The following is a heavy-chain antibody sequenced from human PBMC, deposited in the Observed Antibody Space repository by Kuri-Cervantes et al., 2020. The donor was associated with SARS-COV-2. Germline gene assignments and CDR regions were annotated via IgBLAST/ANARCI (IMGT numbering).Heavy chain of an antibody. CDR2: FDPEDGET. J-gene: IGHJ4*02. V-gene: IGHV1-24*01. D-gene: IGHD1-26*01. CDR3: AAWIHSGSYDY. Sequence: ASVKVSCKVSGYTLTEFSIHWARQAPGKGLEWMGGFDPEDGETIYAQKLEGRVTMTEDTSTDTAYMELSSLRSEDTAVYYCAAWIHSGSYDYWGQGTLVTVSS. CDR1: GYTLTEFS.